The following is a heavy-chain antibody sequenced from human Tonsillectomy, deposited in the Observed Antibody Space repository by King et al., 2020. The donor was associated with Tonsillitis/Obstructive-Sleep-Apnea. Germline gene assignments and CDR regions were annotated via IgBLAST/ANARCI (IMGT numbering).Heavy chain of an antibody. Sequence: VQLVESGGGLVQPGGSLRLSCAASGFTFSSYDMHWVRQVTGKGLEWVSATGTAGDPYYPGSVKGRFTISRENVKNSLYLQMNNLRAGDTAVYYCARGYFDGFDYWGQGTLVTVSS. CDR3: ARGYFDGFDY. V-gene: IGHV3-13*05. CDR2: TGTAGDP. J-gene: IGHJ4*02. CDR1: GFTFSSYD. D-gene: IGHD3-9*01.